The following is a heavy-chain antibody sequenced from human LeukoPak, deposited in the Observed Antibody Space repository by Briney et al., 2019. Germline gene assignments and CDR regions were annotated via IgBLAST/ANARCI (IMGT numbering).Heavy chain of an antibody. CDR1: GFTFSSYA. CDR3: AKHPSYRPTSLDY. CDR2: ISGSGGST. D-gene: IGHD4-11*01. V-gene: IGHV3-23*01. Sequence: GGSLRLSCAASGFTFSSYAMSWVRQAPGKGLEWVSGISGSGGSTYFADSVKGRFTISRDNSKNTLYLQMNSLRAEDTAVYSCAKHPSYRPTSLDYWGQGTLDTVSS. J-gene: IGHJ4*02.